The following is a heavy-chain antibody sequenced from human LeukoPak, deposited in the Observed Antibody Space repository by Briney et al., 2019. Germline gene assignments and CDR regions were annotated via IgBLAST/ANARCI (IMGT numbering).Heavy chain of an antibody. CDR2: ISGSGGST. CDR1: GFTFSGYA. D-gene: IGHD6-13*01. J-gene: IGHJ4*02. V-gene: IGHV3-23*01. Sequence: PGGSLRLSCAASGFTFSGYAMSWVRQAPGKGLEWVSAISGSGGSTYYADSVKGRFTISRDNSKNTLYLQMNSLRAEDTAVYYCAKNVPSSSWYGRYYFDYWGQGTLVTVSS. CDR3: AKNVPSSSWYGRYYFDY.